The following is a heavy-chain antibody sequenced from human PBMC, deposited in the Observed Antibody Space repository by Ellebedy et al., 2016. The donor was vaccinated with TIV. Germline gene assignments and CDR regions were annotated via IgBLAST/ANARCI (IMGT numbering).Heavy chain of an antibody. J-gene: IGHJ3*02. CDR2: IYYSGST. Sequence: MPSETLSLTCTVSGGSISCGDYYWSWLRQPSGKGLEWIGYIYYSGSTYYNPSLKSRVTISVDTSKNQFSLKLSSVTAADTAVYYCARGLGYCSGGSCYIDAFDIWGQGTMVTVSS. CDR1: GGSISCGDYY. CDR3: ARGLGYCSGGSCYIDAFDI. V-gene: IGHV4-30-4*01. D-gene: IGHD2-15*01.